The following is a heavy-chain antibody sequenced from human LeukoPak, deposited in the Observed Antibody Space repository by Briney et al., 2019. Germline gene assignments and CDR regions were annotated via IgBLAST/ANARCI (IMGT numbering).Heavy chain of an antibody. CDR1: GYTFTSYG. V-gene: IGHV1-18*01. D-gene: IGHD6-13*01. CDR3: ARGVAAAGRRYYYYYYMDV. J-gene: IGHJ6*03. CDR2: ISAYNGNT. Sequence: ASVKVSCKASGYTFTSYGISWVRQAPGQGLEWMGWISAYNGNTNYAQKLQGRVTMTTDTSTSTAYMELRSLRSDDTAVYYCARGVAAAGRRYYYYYYMDVWGKGTTVTVSS.